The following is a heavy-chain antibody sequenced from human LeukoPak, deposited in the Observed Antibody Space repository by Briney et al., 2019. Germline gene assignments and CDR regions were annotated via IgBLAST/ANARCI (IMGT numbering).Heavy chain of an antibody. D-gene: IGHD2-21*02. Sequence: SGPTLVNPTETLTLTCTFSGFSLSTSGVGVGWIRQPPGKALEWLALSYWDDDKRYSPSLKSRLTIAKDTSKNLVVLIMTNMDPVDTATYYCVQSLCGGDCHSIKEDAFDIWGQGTMVTVSS. V-gene: IGHV2-5*02. CDR2: SYWDDDK. CDR3: VQSLCGGDCHSIKEDAFDI. CDR1: GFSLSTSGVG. J-gene: IGHJ3*02.